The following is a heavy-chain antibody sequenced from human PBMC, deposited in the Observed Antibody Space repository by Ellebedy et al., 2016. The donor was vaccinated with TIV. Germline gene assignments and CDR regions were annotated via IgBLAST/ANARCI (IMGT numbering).Heavy chain of an antibody. D-gene: IGHD3-10*01. J-gene: IGHJ5*02. CDR1: GGSFSGYY. CDR3: AGAMVRGAFDP. CDR2: INHSGST. V-gene: IGHV4-34*01. Sequence: SQTLSLTXAVYGGSFSGYYWSWIRQPPGKGLEWIGEINHSGSTNYNPSLKSRVTISVDTSKNQFSLKLSSVTAADTAVYYCAGAMVRGAFDPWGQGTLVTVSS.